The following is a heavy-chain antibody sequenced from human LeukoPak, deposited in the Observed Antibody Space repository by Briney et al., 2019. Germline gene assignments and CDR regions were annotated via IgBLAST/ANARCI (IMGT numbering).Heavy chain of an antibody. J-gene: IGHJ5*02. CDR3: ARGGATVMNWFDP. D-gene: IGHD1-26*01. CDR1: GFTFSSYS. V-gene: IGHV3-21*01. CDR2: ISSSSSYI. Sequence: GGSLRLSCAATGFTFSSYSMNWVRQAPGKGLEWVSSISSSSSYIYYTDTVKGRFTISRDNRKHSLYLQMNSLRAEDTAVYYCARGGATVMNWFDPWGQGTLVTVSS.